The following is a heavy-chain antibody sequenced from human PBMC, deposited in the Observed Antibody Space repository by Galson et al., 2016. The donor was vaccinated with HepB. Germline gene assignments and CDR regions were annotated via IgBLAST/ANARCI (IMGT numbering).Heavy chain of an antibody. D-gene: IGHD3-16*01. J-gene: IGHJ4*02. CDR1: GFRFSSYT. Sequence: SLRLSCAASGFRFSSYTMNWVRQAPGKGLEWVATIDSRTPTTHYADSVRGRFTISRDNSKDTVYLQMNSLTAEDTATYYCTVWMPDHIYHWGQGTLVTASS. CDR3: TVWMPDHIYH. V-gene: IGHV3-23*01. CDR2: IDSRTPTT.